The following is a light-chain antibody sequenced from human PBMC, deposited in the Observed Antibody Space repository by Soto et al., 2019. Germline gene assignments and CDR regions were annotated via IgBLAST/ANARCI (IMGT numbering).Light chain of an antibody. Sequence: IVMTQSPATLSVSPGERATLSCRASQSVSSNLAWYQQKPGQAPRLFIYGASTRATGIPARFSGSGSGTEFTLTISSLQSEDFAVYYCQQYNNWPPTWTFGQGTKVEIK. J-gene: IGKJ1*01. V-gene: IGKV3-15*01. CDR2: GAS. CDR3: QQYNNWPPTWT. CDR1: QSVSSN.